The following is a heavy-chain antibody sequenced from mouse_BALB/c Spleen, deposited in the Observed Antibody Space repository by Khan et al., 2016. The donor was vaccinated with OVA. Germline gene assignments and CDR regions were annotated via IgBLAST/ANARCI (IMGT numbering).Heavy chain of an antibody. CDR1: GYTFTSYT. CDR3: AKEGAYYRSDGWFAY. J-gene: IGHJ3*01. Sequence: QVRLQQSGAELTRPGASVKMSCKASGYTFTSYTMHWVKQRPGQGLEWIGYINPVSDYTNYNQNFKDKATLTADKSSSTAYMQLRSLTSEDSVVYYCAKEGAYYRSDGWFAYWGQGTLVTVST. D-gene: IGHD2-14*01. V-gene: IGHV1-4*01. CDR2: INPVSDYT.